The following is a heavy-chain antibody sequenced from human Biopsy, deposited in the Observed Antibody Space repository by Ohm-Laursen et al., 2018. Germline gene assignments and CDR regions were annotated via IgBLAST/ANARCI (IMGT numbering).Heavy chain of an antibody. D-gene: IGHD5-24*01. CDR3: TSVPCSRATCSED. Sequence: GSLRLSFSASGFIFCNARRTWVRQAPGKGLEWVGRIKTKADGGTTDYAAPVKGRFIISRDDSEDTLYLQMSSLQIEDTAIYYCTSVPCSRATCSEDWGQGILVTVSS. CDR2: IKTKADGGTT. CDR1: GFIFCNAR. J-gene: IGHJ4*02. V-gene: IGHV3-15*01.